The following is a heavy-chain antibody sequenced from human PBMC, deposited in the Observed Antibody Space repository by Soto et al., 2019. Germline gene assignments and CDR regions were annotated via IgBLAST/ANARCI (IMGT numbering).Heavy chain of an antibody. CDR1: GFTFSSYA. Sequence: LRLSCAASGFTFSSYAMSWVRQAPGKGLEWVSAISGSGGSTYYADSVKGRFTISRDNSKNTLYLQMNSLRAEDTAVYYCAKDSYYDFWSGFDNWFDPWGQGTLVTVSS. CDR3: AKDSYYDFWSGFDNWFDP. J-gene: IGHJ5*02. D-gene: IGHD3-3*01. V-gene: IGHV3-23*01. CDR2: ISGSGGST.